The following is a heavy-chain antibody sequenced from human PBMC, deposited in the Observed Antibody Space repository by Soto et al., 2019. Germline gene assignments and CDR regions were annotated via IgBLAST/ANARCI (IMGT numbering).Heavy chain of an antibody. CDR2: LSYSGST. V-gene: IGHV4-39*01. Sequence: QRQLRESGPGLVKPSETLSLTCSVSGGYITGSSFSWGWIRQSPGTGLQWIGSLSYSGSTYYNPSPKGRVAISADTSKNAFSLELKLMTAADTATYFCARGLRWTRTFDFWGRGTLVTVSS. D-gene: IGHD3-16*01. CDR3: ARGLRWTRTFDF. CDR1: GGYITGSSFS. J-gene: IGHJ4*02.